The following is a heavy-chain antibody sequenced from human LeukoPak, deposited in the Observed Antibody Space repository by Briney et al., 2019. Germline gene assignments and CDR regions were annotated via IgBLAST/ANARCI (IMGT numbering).Heavy chain of an antibody. V-gene: IGHV1-46*01. CDR2: IFPSGGKT. CDR1: GYKFTDYY. Sequence: GASVKVSCKASGYKFTDYYIYWVRQAPGQGLEWMRAIFPSGGKTDYSQKFQGKLTLTRDTSTNTVYMELTGLRSDDTALYFCTRAFDPWGQGTLVTVSS. J-gene: IGHJ5*02. CDR3: TRAFDP.